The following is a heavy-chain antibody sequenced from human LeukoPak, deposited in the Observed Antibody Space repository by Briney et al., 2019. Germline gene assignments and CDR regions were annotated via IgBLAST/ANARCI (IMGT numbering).Heavy chain of an antibody. CDR1: GFTFSSYG. J-gene: IGHJ6*03. Sequence: GGSLRLSCAASGFTFSSYGMHWVRQAPGKGLEWVAFIRYDGSNKYYADSVKGRFTISRDNSKNTLYLQMNSLRAEDTAVYYCAKGPIPAAPYYYYYYMDVWGKGTTVTVSS. D-gene: IGHD2-2*01. CDR2: IRYDGSNK. V-gene: IGHV3-30*02. CDR3: AKGPIPAAPYYYYYYMDV.